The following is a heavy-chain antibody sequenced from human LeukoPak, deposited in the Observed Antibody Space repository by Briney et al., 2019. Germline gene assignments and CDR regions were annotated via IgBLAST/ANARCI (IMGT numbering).Heavy chain of an antibody. CDR3: ARHRTWAFDY. CDR1: GGSISSSSYY. CDR2: IYYNGST. D-gene: IGHD3-16*01. V-gene: IGHV4-39*01. Sequence: PSETLSLTCTVSGGSISSSSYYWGWIRQPPGKGLEWIGSIYYNGSTYYNPSLKSRVTISVDTSKNQFSLKLSSVTAADTAVYYCARHRTWAFDYWGQGTLVTVSS. J-gene: IGHJ4*02.